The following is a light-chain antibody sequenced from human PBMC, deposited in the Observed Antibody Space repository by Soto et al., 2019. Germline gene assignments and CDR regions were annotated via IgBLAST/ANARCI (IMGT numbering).Light chain of an antibody. V-gene: IGLV2-23*02. CDR2: EVS. J-gene: IGLJ3*02. Sequence: QSVLTQPASVSGSPGQSITISCTGTSSDVGSYNLVSWYQQHPGKAPKLMIYEVSNRPSGVSNRFSGSKSGNTASLPISGRQAEDEADYYCCSYACSSTGWVLGGGTKVTV. CDR1: SSDVGSYNL. CDR3: CSYACSSTGWV.